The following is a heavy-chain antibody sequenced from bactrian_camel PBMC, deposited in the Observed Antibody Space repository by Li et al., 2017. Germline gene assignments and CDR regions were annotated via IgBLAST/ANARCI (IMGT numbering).Heavy chain of an antibody. CDR1: GFTFSSNH. Sequence: DVQLVESGGGLVQPGGSLRLSCAASGFTFSSNHMSWVRQAPGEGLEWVSGINSGGGRAYYADSVKGRFTISRDNAKNILYLQLNSLKTEDTAMYYCAKGLSGLDGTGGQGTQVTVS. CDR2: INSGGGRA. CDR3: AKGLSGLDGT. D-gene: IGHD1*01. V-gene: IGHV3S40*01. J-gene: IGHJ4*01.